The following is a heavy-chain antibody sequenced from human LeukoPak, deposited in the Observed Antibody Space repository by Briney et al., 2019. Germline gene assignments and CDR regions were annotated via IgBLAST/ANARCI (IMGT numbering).Heavy chain of an antibody. V-gene: IGHV1-2*06. CDR1: GYTFTGYY. Sequence: ASVKVSCKASGYTFTGYYMHWVRQAPGQGLEWMGRINPNSGGTNYAQKFQGRVTMTRNTSISTAYMELSSLRSEDTAVYYCARVYSYGTYYYYYMDVWGKGTTVTVSS. J-gene: IGHJ6*03. CDR2: INPNSGGT. CDR3: ARVYSYGTYYYYYMDV. D-gene: IGHD5-18*01.